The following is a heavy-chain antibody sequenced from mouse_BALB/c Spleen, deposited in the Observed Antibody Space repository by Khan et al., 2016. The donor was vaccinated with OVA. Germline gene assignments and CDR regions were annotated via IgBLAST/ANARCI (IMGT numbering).Heavy chain of an antibody. Sequence: QVRLQQSGAELARPGASVKMSCKASGYTFTSYTMHWVKQRPGQGLEWIGYINPSGGYTKYKQKFKDKATLTADKSYSTAYMQMSSLTSEDSAVYYCARTRAKWGQGTTLTVSS. CDR1: GYTFTSYT. V-gene: IGHV1-4*01. CDR2: INPSGGYT. J-gene: IGHJ2*01. CDR3: ARTRAK.